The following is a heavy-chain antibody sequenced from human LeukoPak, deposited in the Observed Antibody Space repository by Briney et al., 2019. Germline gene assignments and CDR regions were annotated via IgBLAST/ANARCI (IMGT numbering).Heavy chain of an antibody. D-gene: IGHD3-22*01. CDR2: ISWNSGSI. V-gene: IGHV3-9*01. Sequence: GGSLRLSCAASGFTFDDYAMHWVRQAPGKGLEWVSGISWNSGSIGYADSVKGRFTISRDNAKNSLYLQMNSLRAEDTAVYYCARDYYDSSGYYYGDYWGQGTLVTVSS. J-gene: IGHJ4*02. CDR1: GFTFDDYA. CDR3: ARDYYDSSGYYYGDY.